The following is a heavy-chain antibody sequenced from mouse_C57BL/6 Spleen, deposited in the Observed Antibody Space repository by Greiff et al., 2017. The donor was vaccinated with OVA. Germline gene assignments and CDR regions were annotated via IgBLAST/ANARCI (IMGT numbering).Heavy chain of an antibody. J-gene: IGHJ2*01. V-gene: IGHV1-76*01. D-gene: IGHD4-1*01. Sequence: QVQLQQSGAVLVRPGASVKLSCKASGYTFTDYYINWVKQRPGQGLEWIARIYPGSGNTYYNEKFKGKATLTAEKSSSTAYMQLSSLTSEDSAVYFCARGPWEGYFDYWGQGTTLTVSS. CDR1: GYTFTDYY. CDR2: IYPGSGNT. CDR3: ARGPWEGYFDY.